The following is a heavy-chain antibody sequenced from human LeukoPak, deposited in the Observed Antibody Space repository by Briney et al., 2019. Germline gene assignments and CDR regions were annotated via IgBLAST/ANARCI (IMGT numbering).Heavy chain of an antibody. CDR3: TTNSGSYSRYRDY. D-gene: IGHD1-26*01. CDR2: IKSKTDGGTT. CDR1: GFTFSNAW. Sequence: GGSLRLSCAASGFTFSNAWMSRVRQAPGKGLEWVGRIKSKTDGGTTDYAAPVKGRFTISRDDSKNTLYLQMNSLKTEDTAVYYCTTNSGSYSRYRDYWGQGTLVTVSS. V-gene: IGHV3-15*01. J-gene: IGHJ4*02.